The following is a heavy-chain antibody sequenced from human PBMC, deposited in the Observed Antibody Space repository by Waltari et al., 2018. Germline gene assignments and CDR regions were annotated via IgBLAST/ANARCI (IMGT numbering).Heavy chain of an antibody. CDR1: CFPLRHYG. CDR2: IKQDGSEK. Sequence: EMQLVESGGGLVQPGGSLRLSCAVSCFPLRHYGMAWVRQAPGKGLEWVANIKQDGSEKSYVDSVKGRFTISRDNAKNSVYLQMNSVRAEDTALYYCARDYYYYIDVWGRGTLVTVSS. J-gene: IGHJ2*01. CDR3: ARDYYYYIDV. V-gene: IGHV3-7*01. D-gene: IGHD1-26*01.